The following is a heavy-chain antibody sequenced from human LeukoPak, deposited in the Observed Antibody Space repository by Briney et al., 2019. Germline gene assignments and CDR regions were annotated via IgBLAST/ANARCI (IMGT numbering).Heavy chain of an antibody. CDR2: IYYSGST. J-gene: IGHJ4*02. D-gene: IGHD1-26*01. V-gene: IGHV4-59*08. CDR3: ARHWSSFDY. Sequence: SGAPSLTCTVPGGSTISYFWGWVRQPPGEGLERIGYIYYSGSTNYNPSLKSRVTISVDTSKNQFSLKLSSVTAADTAVYYCARHWSSFDYWGQGTLVTVSS. CDR1: GGSTISYF.